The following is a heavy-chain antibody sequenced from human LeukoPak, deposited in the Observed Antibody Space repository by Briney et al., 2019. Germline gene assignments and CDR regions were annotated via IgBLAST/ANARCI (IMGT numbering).Heavy chain of an antibody. J-gene: IGHJ4*02. D-gene: IGHD3-3*01. Sequence: KPSETLSLTCTVSGGSISSYYWSWIRRPAGKGLEWIGRIYTSGSTNYNPSLKSRVTMSVDTSKNQFSLKLSSVTAADTAVYYCARDREFLSYDFWSGYYDYWGQGTLVTVSS. CDR2: IYTSGST. V-gene: IGHV4-4*07. CDR3: ARDREFLSYDFWSGYYDY. CDR1: GGSISSYY.